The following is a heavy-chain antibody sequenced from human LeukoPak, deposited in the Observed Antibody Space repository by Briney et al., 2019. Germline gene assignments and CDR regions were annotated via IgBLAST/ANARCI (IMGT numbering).Heavy chain of an antibody. D-gene: IGHD4-17*01. J-gene: IGHJ4*02. V-gene: IGHV3-33*06. CDR2: IRSDGTSK. CDR1: GFSFRSFG. Sequence: PGRSLRLSCAASGFSFRSFGLHWVRQAPGKGLEWVALIRSDGTSKNYADSVKGRFTISSDTSKNTVYLQMNSLRAEDTAVYSCAKWSGDYPSYYLDYWGQGTLVTVSS. CDR3: AKWSGDYPSYYLDY.